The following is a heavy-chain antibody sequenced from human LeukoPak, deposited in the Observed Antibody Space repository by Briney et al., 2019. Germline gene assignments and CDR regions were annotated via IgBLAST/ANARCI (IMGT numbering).Heavy chain of an antibody. D-gene: IGHD1-26*01. J-gene: IGHJ4*01. CDR3: ARVARGNYYHFDS. Sequence: GGSLRLSCAASGFTFSSYSLTWVRQAPGKGLEWLSYISSGSETTSYADSVKGRFTSSRDYAKNSLYLQMNSLRAEDTAVYYCARVARGNYYHFDSWGHGTLVTVSS. CDR2: ISSGSETT. V-gene: IGHV3-48*04. CDR1: GFTFSSYS.